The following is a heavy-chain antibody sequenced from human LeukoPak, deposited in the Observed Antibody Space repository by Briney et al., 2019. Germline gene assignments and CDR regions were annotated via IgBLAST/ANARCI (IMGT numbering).Heavy chain of an antibody. CDR3: ARISYDSSGYYDY. Sequence: GGSLRLSCAASGFSFSSYYIHWVRQAPGKGLVWVSRIDRDGNITTYADSVKGRFTISRDNAKNTLYLQMNSLRAEDTAVYYCARISYDSSGYYDYWSQGTLVTVSS. V-gene: IGHV3-74*01. CDR2: IDRDGNIT. D-gene: IGHD3-22*01. CDR1: GFSFSSYY. J-gene: IGHJ4*02.